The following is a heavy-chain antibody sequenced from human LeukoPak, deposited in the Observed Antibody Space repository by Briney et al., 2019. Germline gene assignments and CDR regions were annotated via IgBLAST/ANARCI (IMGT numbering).Heavy chain of an antibody. CDR2: INPNSGGT. CDR1: GYTFTGYY. Sequence: ASVTVSCKASGYTFTGYYMHWVRQAPGQGLEWMGRINPNSGGTNYAQKFQGRVTMTGDTSISTAYMELSRLRSDDTAVYYCARIDYYDSSGYYDWGQGTLVTVSS. CDR3: ARIDYYDSSGYYD. V-gene: IGHV1-2*06. D-gene: IGHD3-22*01. J-gene: IGHJ4*02.